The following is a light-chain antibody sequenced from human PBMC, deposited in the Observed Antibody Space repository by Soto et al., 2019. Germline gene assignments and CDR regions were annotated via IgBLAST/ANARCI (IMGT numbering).Light chain of an antibody. CDR2: GST. J-gene: IGLJ1*01. V-gene: IGLV1-40*01. CDR3: MSRTSTVTFV. Sequence: QSVLTQPPSLSGAPGQRVTISCTGSGSNIGAPYDVHWYQHLPGTAPKLLIYGSTNRPSGVPGRFSGSKSGTSASLAITGLQAEDEADYYCMSRTSTVTFVFGTGTKVTVL. CDR1: GSNIGAPYD.